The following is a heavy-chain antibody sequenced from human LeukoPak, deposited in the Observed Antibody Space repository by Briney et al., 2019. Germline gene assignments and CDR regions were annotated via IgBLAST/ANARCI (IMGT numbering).Heavy chain of an antibody. J-gene: IGHJ4*01. V-gene: IGHV3-30*04. CDR2: ISSDGTTK. D-gene: IGHD3-22*01. CDR3: ARRWDSSGPIDY. CDR1: GFSFTSFS. Sequence: GGSLRLSCAASGFSFTSFSIHWVRQTPDKGLEWLAVISSDGTTKYYADSVKGRFTISRDNSKNTVFLQMNSLRFEDTALYFCARRWDSSGPIDYWGQGTLVSVSS.